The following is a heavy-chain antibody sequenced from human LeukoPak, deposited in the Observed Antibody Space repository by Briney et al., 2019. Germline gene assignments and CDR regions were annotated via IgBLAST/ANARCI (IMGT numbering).Heavy chain of an antibody. D-gene: IGHD3-10*01. Sequence: SETLPLTCAVSGGSISSGGYSWSWIRQPPGKGLEWIGYIYHSGSTYYNPSLKSRVTISVDRSKNQFSLKLSSVTAADTAVYYCARGTRYGSGSYYPHFDLWGRGTLVTVSS. V-gene: IGHV4-30-2*01. CDR2: IYHSGST. CDR3: ARGTRYGSGSYYPHFDL. CDR1: GGSISSGGYS. J-gene: IGHJ2*01.